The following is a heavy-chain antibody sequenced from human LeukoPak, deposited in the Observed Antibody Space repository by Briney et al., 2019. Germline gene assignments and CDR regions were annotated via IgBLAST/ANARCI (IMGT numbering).Heavy chain of an antibody. J-gene: IGHJ3*02. CDR2: ISWNSGRI. Sequence: PGRSLRLSCAASGFTFDDYVMHWVRQAPGKGLEWVSGISWNSGRIGYADSVKGRFTISRDNAKNSLYLQMNSLRAEDTALYYCAKEAAGNKYAFDIWGQGTMVTVSS. D-gene: IGHD6-13*01. CDR1: GFTFDDYV. CDR3: AKEAAGNKYAFDI. V-gene: IGHV3-9*01.